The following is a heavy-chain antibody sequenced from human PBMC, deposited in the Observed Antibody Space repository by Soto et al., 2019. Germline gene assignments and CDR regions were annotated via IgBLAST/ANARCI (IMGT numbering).Heavy chain of an antibody. V-gene: IGHV1-24*01. CDR3: ATGAGSYTLGFDY. D-gene: IGHD3-10*01. Sequence: QVQLVQSGAEVKKPGASVKVSCKVSGYTLTELSMHWVRQTPGKGLEWVGAFDPDDGETVDAEIFQGRLTVTEDTSTDTAYMELSSLRSEDTAVYYCATGAGSYTLGFDYWGQGTLVTVSS. J-gene: IGHJ4*02. CDR2: FDPDDGET. CDR1: GYTLTELS.